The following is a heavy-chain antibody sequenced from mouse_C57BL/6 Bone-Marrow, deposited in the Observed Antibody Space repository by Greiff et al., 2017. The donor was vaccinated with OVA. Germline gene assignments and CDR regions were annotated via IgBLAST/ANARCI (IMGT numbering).Heavy chain of an antibody. CDR2: IYPGSGST. J-gene: IGHJ1*03. CDR3: ARGGGIRIGDYWYFDV. V-gene: IGHV1-55*01. Sequence: QVQLLQPGAELVKPGASVKMSCKASGYTFTSYWITWVKQRPGQGLEWIGDIYPGSGSTNYNEKFKSKATLTVDTSSSTAYMQLSSLTSEDSAVYYCARGGGIRIGDYWYFDVWGTGTTVTVSS. CDR1: GYTFTSYW.